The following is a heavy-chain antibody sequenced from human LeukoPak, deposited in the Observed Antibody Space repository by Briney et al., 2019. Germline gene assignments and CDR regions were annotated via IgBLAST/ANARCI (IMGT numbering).Heavy chain of an antibody. V-gene: IGHV3-74*01. CDR2: IKSDGSRT. CDR1: GFTFSNYW. CDR3: ARELPFDY. Sequence: GGSLSLSCAASGFTFSNYWMHWVRHAPGKGLVWVSRIKSDGSRTDYADSVKGRFTLSRDNAKNTLYLQMNSLRAEDTAVYYCARELPFDYWGQGTLVTVSS. D-gene: IGHD2-15*01. J-gene: IGHJ4*02.